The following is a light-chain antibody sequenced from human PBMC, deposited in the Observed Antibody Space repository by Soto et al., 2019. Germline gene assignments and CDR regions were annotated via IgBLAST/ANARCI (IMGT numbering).Light chain of an antibody. Sequence: EIVLTQSPATLSLSPGERATLSCRASQSFSSYLAWYQQKPGQAPRLLIYDTSSRATGIPARFSGSGSGTDFTLTISSLEPEDFAVYYCLHRNNWAWTFGQGTKVDI. CDR3: LHRNNWAWT. V-gene: IGKV3-11*01. CDR1: QSFSSY. CDR2: DTS. J-gene: IGKJ1*01.